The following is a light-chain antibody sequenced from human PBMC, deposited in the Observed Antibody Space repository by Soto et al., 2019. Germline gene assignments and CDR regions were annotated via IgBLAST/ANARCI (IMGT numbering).Light chain of an antibody. J-gene: IGKJ1*01. V-gene: IGKV1-5*03. CDR2: TAS. CDR1: QSISIW. CDR3: EQHYSYPRT. Sequence: DIQMTQSPSTLSASVGDRVTITCRASQSISIWLAWYQQKPGKAPKLLIYTASNLERGAPSRFSGSGSGTEFTLTISSLQPDDSATDYCEQHYSYPRTFGQGTKVEIK.